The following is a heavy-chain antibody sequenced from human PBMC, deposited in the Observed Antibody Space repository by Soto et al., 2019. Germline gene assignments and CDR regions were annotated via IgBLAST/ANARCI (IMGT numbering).Heavy chain of an antibody. V-gene: IGHV1-46*03. D-gene: IGHD6-19*01. Sequence: ASVKVSCKASGGTFSSYAISWVRQAPGQGLEWMGIINPSGGSTSYAQKSQGRVTMTRDTSTSTVYMELSSLRSEDTAVYYCARDVSRSSVAGTGYWGQGTLVTVSS. J-gene: IGHJ4*02. CDR2: INPSGGST. CDR1: GGTFSSYA. CDR3: ARDVSRSSVAGTGY.